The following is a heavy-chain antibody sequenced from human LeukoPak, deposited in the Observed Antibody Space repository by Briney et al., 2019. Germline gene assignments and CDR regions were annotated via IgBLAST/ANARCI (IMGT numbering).Heavy chain of an antibody. D-gene: IGHD6-13*01. CDR2: IHDSGST. Sequence: SETLSLTCAVSGGSISSGDYSWSWIRPTPGKGLEWIAYIHDSGSTYYNPSLKSRVSISIDTSKNQFSLKLNSVTAADTAVYYCARVVAAAGNNWFDPWGQGTLVTVSS. J-gene: IGHJ5*02. V-gene: IGHV4-30-4*07. CDR3: ARVVAAAGNNWFDP. CDR1: GGSISSGDYS.